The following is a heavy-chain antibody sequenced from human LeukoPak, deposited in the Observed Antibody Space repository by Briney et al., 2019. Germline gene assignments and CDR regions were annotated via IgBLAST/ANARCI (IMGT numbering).Heavy chain of an antibody. D-gene: IGHD3-3*01. CDR1: GYTFTGHY. Sequence: ASVRVSCKASGYTFTGHYMHWVRQAPGQGLEWMGRINPNSGGTNYAQKFQGRVTMTRDTSISTAYMELSRLRSDDTAVYYCARAEGSTIFGVVTNLYYFDYWGQGTLVTVSS. J-gene: IGHJ4*02. V-gene: IGHV1-2*06. CDR3: ARAEGSTIFGVVTNLYYFDY. CDR2: INPNSGGT.